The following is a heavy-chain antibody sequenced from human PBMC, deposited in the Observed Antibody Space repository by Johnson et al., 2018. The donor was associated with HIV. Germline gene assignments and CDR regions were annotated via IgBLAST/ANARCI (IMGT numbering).Heavy chain of an antibody. V-gene: IGHV3-33*03. CDR1: GFTFSSYG. Sequence: QVQLVESGGGVVQPGRSLRLSCAASGFTFSSYGMHWVRQAPGKGLEWVAVIWYDGSNKYYADSVKGRFTISRDNAKNSLYLQMNSLRAEDTAVYFCASISLGAFDIWGQGTLVTVSS. J-gene: IGHJ3*02. D-gene: IGHD2-21*01. CDR3: ASISLGAFDI. CDR2: IWYDGSNK.